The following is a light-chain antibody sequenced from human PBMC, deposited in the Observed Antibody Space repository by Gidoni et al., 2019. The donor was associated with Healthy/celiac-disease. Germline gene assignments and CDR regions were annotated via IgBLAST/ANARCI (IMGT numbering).Light chain of an antibody. CDR1: QSVSSY. V-gene: IGKV3-11*01. J-gene: IGKJ3*01. CDR2: DAS. CDR3: QQRSNCLT. Sequence: EIVLTQSPATLSLSPGERATLSCRASQSVSSYLAWYQQKPGQAPRLLIYDASNRATGIPARFSGSGSVTDFTLTISSLEPEDFAVYYCQQRSNCLTFGPGTKVDIK.